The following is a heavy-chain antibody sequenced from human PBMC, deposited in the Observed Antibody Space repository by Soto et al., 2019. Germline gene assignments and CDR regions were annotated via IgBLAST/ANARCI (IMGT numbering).Heavy chain of an antibody. CDR3: APSRFDILTGPSDS. V-gene: IGHV2-5*01. CDR1: GFSLNNEGVT. D-gene: IGHD3-9*01. J-gene: IGHJ1*01. Sequence: QITLKESGPAVVKPTQTLTLTCTFSGFSLNNEGVTVGWIRQPPGQALEWLALIYWNGDKRYSPSLKKRLTVTGDTSKNQVLLTMTKMNPGDTPIYYCAPSRFDILTGPSDSGGQGALVTFSS. CDR2: IYWNGDK.